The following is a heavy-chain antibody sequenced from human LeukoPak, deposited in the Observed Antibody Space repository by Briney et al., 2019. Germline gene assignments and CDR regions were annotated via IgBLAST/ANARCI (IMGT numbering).Heavy chain of an antibody. J-gene: IGHJ4*02. CDR1: GYTFTSYD. V-gene: IGHV1-8*01. D-gene: IGHD6-6*01. CDR3: ARGPEYSSSSGGDY. CDR2: MNPNSGNT. Sequence: ASVKVSCKASGYTFTSYDINWVRQATGQGLEWMEWMNPNSGNTGYAQKFQGRVTMTRNTSISTAYMELSSLRSEDTAVYYCARGPEYSSSSGGDYWGQGTLVTVSS.